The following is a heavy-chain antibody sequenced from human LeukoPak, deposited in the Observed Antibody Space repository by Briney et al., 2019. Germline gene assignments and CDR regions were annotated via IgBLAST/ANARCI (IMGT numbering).Heavy chain of an antibody. V-gene: IGHV7-4-1*02. CDR1: GYTFTNYD. CDR2: INTNTGNP. Sequence: ASVKVSCKASGYTFTNYDITWVRQAPGQGLEWMGWINTNTGNPTYAQGFTGRFVFSLDTSVSTAYLQISSLKAEDTAVYYCAREGDSSWGYFDYWGQGTLVTVSS. J-gene: IGHJ4*02. D-gene: IGHD3-22*01. CDR3: AREGDSSWGYFDY.